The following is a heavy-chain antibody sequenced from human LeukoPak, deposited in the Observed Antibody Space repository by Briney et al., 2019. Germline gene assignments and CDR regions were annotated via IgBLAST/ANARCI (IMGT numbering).Heavy chain of an antibody. V-gene: IGHV3-74*01. Sequence: GGSLRLSCAASGFTFSRYCMHWVRQAPGKGLVWVSRINSDGSSTVYADSVKGRFTISRGNAKNTLYMQMNSLRAEDTAVYYCARDLFYDGSGYYSFVYWGQGTLVTVSS. J-gene: IGHJ4*02. CDR2: INSDGSST. D-gene: IGHD3-22*01. CDR3: ARDLFYDGSGYYSFVY. CDR1: GFTFSRYC.